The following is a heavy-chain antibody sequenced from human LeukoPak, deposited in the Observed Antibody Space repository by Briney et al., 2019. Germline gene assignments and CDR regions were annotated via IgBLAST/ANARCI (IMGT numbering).Heavy chain of an antibody. CDR1: GGSISSSSYY. CDR3: ATTLPLTLDY. J-gene: IGHJ4*02. CDR2: IYYSGST. D-gene: IGHD1-1*01. Sequence: PSETLSLTCTVSGGSISSSSYYWGWIRQPPGKGLEWIGSIYYSGSTYYNPSLKSRVTISVDTSKNQFSLKLSSVTAEDTAVYYCATTLPLTLDYWGQGTLVTVSP. V-gene: IGHV4-39*07.